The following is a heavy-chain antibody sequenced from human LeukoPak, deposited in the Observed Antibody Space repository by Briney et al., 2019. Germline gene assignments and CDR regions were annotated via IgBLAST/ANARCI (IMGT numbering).Heavy chain of an antibody. Sequence: GGSLRLSCAASGFTFNTFNMNWVRQAPGKGLQWVSTITSGGDYMYYADPVKGRFTISRDDSKNSLYLHMNSLRAEDTAVYYCARVSIFGVVIANDYWGQGTVVTVSS. CDR3: ARVSIFGVVIANDY. D-gene: IGHD3-16*02. J-gene: IGHJ4*02. CDR2: ITSGGDYM. V-gene: IGHV3-21*01. CDR1: GFTFNTFN.